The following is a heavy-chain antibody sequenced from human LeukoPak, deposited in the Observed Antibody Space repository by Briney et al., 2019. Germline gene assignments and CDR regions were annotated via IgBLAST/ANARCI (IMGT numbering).Heavy chain of an antibody. J-gene: IGHJ1*01. CDR2: INPNSGGT. V-gene: IGHV1-2*02. D-gene: IGHD2-21*02. CDR3: ARDANIVVVTAIEAEYFQH. CDR1: GYTFTGYY. Sequence: SVNVSCKASGYTFTGYYMHWVRQAAGQGVEWTGCINPNSGGTNYAQKFQGRGAMTRDTSISTAYMELRRLRSDDTAVYYCARDANIVVVTAIEAEYFQHWGQGTLVTVSS.